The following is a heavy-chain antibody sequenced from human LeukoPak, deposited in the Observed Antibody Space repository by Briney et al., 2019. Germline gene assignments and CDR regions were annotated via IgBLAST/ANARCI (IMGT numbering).Heavy chain of an antibody. CDR1: DYSIRSGYY. J-gene: IGHJ3*02. CDR2: LYHSGSA. V-gene: IGHV4-38-2*01. CDR3: ARQNIVVVVAATPGAFDI. D-gene: IGHD2-15*01. Sequence: SETLSLTCDVSDYSIRSGYYWGWIRQPPGKGLEWIGSLYHSGSAYYSPSLKSRVTISLDTSNNELSLRLSSVTAADTAIYYCARQNIVVVVAATPGAFDIWGQGTLVTVSS.